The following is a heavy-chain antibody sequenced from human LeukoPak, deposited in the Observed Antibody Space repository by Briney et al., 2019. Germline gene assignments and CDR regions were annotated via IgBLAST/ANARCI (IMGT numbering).Heavy chain of an antibody. V-gene: IGHV4-34*01. J-gene: IGHJ5*01. Sequence: SETLSLACAVYGGSFSGYYWSWIRQPPGKGLEWIGEINHSGSTNYNPSLKSRVTISVDTSKNQFSLKLSSVTAADTAVYYCARARRVGLIAAAGLSWFDPWGQGTLVTVSS. CDR1: GGSFSGYY. CDR3: ARARRVGLIAAAGLSWFDP. CDR2: INHSGST. D-gene: IGHD6-13*01.